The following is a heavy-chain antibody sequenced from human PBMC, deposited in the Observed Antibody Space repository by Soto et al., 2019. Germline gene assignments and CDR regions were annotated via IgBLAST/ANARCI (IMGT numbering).Heavy chain of an antibody. CDR2: MNLDTVGT. V-gene: IGHV1-2*06. CDR1: GYRFTNYY. D-gene: IGHD5-12*01. Sequence: QVQLVQSGAEVKKPGASVRVSCKASGYRFTNYYIHWVRQAPGQGLEWMGRMNLDTVGTTHAQKCQGRVTTTRYTSIITAYMEVTNLKSDDTSIYYCARDGNFARRRYSFAFDLWGQGTLVTVSS. CDR3: ARDGNFARRRYSFAFDL. J-gene: IGHJ4*02.